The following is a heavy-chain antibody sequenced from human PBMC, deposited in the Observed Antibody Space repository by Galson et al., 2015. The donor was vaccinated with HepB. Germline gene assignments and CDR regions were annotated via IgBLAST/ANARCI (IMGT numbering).Heavy chain of an antibody. CDR1: GFTFSNYA. D-gene: IGHD2-2*01. CDR3: ARYRSVEVAVPAGNFDL. J-gene: IGHJ2*01. CDR2: ISYDGTNK. Sequence: SLRLSCAASGFTFSNYAMHWARQAPGKGLEWVAVISYDGTNKYYADSVKGRFTISRDNSKNTLYLQMNSLRAEDTAVYYCARYRSVEVAVPAGNFDLWGRGTLVTVSS. V-gene: IGHV3-30*04.